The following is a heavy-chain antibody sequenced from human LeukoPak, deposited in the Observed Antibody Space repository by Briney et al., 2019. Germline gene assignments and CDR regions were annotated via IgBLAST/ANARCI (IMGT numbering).Heavy chain of an antibody. CDR2: IWYDGSNK. Sequence: GRSLRLSCAASGFTFSSYGMHWVRQAPGKGLEWVAVIWYDGSNKYYADSVKGRFTISRDNSKNMLYLQMNSLRAEDTAVYYCARAPGEVVTAIRYYFDYWGQGTLVTVSS. J-gene: IGHJ4*02. D-gene: IGHD2-21*02. CDR3: ARAPGEVVTAIRYYFDY. CDR1: GFTFSSYG. V-gene: IGHV3-33*01.